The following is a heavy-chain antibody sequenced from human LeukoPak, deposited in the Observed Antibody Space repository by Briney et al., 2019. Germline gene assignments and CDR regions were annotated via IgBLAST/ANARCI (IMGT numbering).Heavy chain of an antibody. Sequence: GASVKVSCMASGYXFTAYYMHWLRQAPGQGLEWMGWINPNSGGTKYAQKFQGRVTMTRDTSISTAYMEQSSLSSDDTAVYYCARDSRGAYNFDFWGQGTLVTVSS. J-gene: IGHJ4*02. V-gene: IGHV1-2*02. D-gene: IGHD3-10*01. CDR2: INPNSGGT. CDR3: ARDSRGAYNFDF. CDR1: GYXFTAYY.